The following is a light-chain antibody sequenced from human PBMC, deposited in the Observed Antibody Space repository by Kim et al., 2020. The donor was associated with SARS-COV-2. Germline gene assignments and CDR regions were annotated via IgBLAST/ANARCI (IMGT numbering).Light chain of an antibody. J-gene: IGKJ1*01. CDR1: QGFCNSV. CDR2: GSS. V-gene: IGKV3-20*01. CDR3: QQYGSSLWT. Sequence: PGESATRTVLASQGFCNSVLAGDQQKPGPVPQFLIDGSSSRATGIPDRFSGSWSGTDFHLTSSRLEPEDFAVYYCQQYGSSLWTFGQGTKVDIK.